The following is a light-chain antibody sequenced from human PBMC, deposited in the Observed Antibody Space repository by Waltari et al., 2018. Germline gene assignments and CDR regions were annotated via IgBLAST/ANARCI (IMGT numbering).Light chain of an antibody. CDR1: TRDVESYNL. CDR2: EVN. Sequence: QSALTQPASVSGSPGQSITISCTGTTRDVESYNLVSWYQQHPGKAPELLIYEVNKRPSGVSNRFSGSKSGNTASLTISGLQAEDEADYYCCSYAGSRIRLFGGGTKLTVL. V-gene: IGLV2-23*02. CDR3: CSYAGSRIRL. J-gene: IGLJ2*01.